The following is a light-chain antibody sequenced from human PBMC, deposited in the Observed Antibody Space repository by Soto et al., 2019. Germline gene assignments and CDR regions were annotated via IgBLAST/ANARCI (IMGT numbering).Light chain of an antibody. J-gene: IGKJ1*01. Sequence: DIPMTQSPSSPSASVGDKVTITCRASQSISSYLNWYQQKPGKAPKLLIYAASSLQSGVPSRFSGSGSGTDFTLTISSLQPEDFATYYCQQSYSTPPTFGQGTKV. V-gene: IGKV1-39*01. CDR1: QSISSY. CDR2: AAS. CDR3: QQSYSTPPT.